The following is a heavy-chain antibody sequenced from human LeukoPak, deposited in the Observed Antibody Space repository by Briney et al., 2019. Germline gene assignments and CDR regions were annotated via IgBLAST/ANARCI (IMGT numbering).Heavy chain of an antibody. CDR2: INPSGGST. Sequence: SVNVSCKASGYTFTSYYMHWVRQAPGQGLEWMGIINPSGGSTSYAQKFQGRVTMTRDTSTSTVYMELSSLRSEDTAVYYCARDFGQQEGYFDYWGQGTLVTVSS. D-gene: IGHD6-13*01. J-gene: IGHJ4*02. CDR3: ARDFGQQEGYFDY. V-gene: IGHV1-46*01. CDR1: GYTFTSYY.